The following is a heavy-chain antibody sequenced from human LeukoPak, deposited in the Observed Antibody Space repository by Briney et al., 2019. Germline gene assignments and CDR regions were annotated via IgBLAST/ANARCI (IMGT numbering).Heavy chain of an antibody. CDR1: GFTFSSYA. V-gene: IGHV3-23*01. CDR3: AKWGDYDVLTGYYVSDY. J-gene: IGHJ4*02. Sequence: GGSLRLSCAASGFTFSSYAMSWVRQVPGKGLEWVSAITGSGGNTYYADSVKGRFTISRDNSKNTVFLQMNSLRAEDTAVYYCAKWGDYDVLTGYYVSDYWGQGTLVTVSS. CDR2: ITGSGGNT. D-gene: IGHD3-9*01.